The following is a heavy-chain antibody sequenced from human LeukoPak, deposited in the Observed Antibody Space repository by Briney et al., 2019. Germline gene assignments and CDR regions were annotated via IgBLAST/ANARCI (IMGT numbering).Heavy chain of an antibody. J-gene: IGHJ4*02. V-gene: IGHV1-69*06. CDR2: IIPIFGTA. CDR3: ARGYCSGGSCYPYYSDY. Sequence: GASVKVSCKASGGTFSSYAISWVRQAPGQGLEWMGGIIPIFGTANYAQKFQGRVTITADKSTSTAYMELSSLRSEDTAVYYCARGYCSGGSCYPYYSDYWGQGTLVTVSS. CDR1: GGTFSSYA. D-gene: IGHD2-15*01.